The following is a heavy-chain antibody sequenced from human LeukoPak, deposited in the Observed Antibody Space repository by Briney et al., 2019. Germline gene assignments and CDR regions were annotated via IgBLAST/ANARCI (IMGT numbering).Heavy chain of an antibody. CDR3: ARDADDYGDY. V-gene: IGHV4-59*12. J-gene: IGHJ4*02. CDR1: GGSISSYY. Sequence: SETLSLTCTVSGGSISSYYWSWIRQPPGKGLEWIGYIYYSGSTNYNPSLKSRVTISVDTSKNQFSLKLSSVTAADTAVYYCARDADDYGDYWGQGTLVTVSS. CDR2: IYYSGST.